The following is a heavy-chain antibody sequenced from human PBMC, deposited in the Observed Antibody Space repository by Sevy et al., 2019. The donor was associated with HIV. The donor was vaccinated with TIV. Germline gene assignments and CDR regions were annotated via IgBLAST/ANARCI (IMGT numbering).Heavy chain of an antibody. Sequence: GGSLRLSCVASGFSFSNYGMHWVRQAPGKGLEWVAAIWSDGSIKYNADSVRGRFAVSRDNSKNTVYRQMNSLGVEDTAIYSCARGSGSNWYFDLWGRGTLVTVSS. CDR1: GFSFSNYG. CDR2: IWSDGSIK. J-gene: IGHJ2*01. V-gene: IGHV3-33*01. D-gene: IGHD1-26*01. CDR3: ARGSGSNWYFDL.